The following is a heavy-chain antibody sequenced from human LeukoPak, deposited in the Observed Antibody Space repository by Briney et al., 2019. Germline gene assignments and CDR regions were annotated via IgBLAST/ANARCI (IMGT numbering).Heavy chain of an antibody. J-gene: IGHJ4*02. CDR1: GFTFTSSA. V-gene: IGHV1-58*02. D-gene: IGHD3-3*01. CDR2: IVVGSGNT. CDR3: AAANYGFWSGWTFDY. Sequence: SVKVSCKASGFTFTSSAMQWVRQARGQRLEWIGWIVVGSGNTNYAQKFQERVTITRDMSTGTAYMELSSLRSEDTAVYYCAAANYGFWSGWTFDYWGQGTLVTVSS.